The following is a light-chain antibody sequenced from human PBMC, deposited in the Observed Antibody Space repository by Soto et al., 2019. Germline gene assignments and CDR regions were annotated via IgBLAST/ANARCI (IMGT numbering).Light chain of an antibody. V-gene: IGKV3-11*01. J-gene: IGKJ3*01. CDR2: DAS. CDR3: QQRSNWPPGFT. Sequence: ETVLAQSPATMSLSRGERGPLXWRTSQSVGSYLAWFQQKPGQAPRLLIYDASNRATGIPARFSGSGSGTDFTLTISSLESEDSAIYYCQQRSNWPPGFTFGPGTKVDIK. CDR1: QSVGSY.